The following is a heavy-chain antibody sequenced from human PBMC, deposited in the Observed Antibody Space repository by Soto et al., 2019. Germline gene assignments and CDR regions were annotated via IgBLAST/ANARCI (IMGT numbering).Heavy chain of an antibody. D-gene: IGHD2-21*02. Sequence: GGSLRLSCAASGFTFSSYWRSWVRQAPGKGLEWVANIKQDGSEKYYVDSVKGRFTISRDNANNSLYLQMNSLRAEDTAVYYCAREPVVVTADRCYFDYWGQGTLVTVSS. CDR3: AREPVVVTADRCYFDY. CDR1: GFTFSSYW. CDR2: IKQDGSEK. V-gene: IGHV3-7*03. J-gene: IGHJ4*02.